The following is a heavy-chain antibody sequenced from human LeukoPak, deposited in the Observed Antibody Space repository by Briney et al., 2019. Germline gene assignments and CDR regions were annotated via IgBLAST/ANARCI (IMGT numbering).Heavy chain of an antibody. J-gene: IGHJ4*02. CDR1: GGSFSGYY. D-gene: IGHD3-22*01. CDR3: ARHLDHYDTSGYYSPYFDF. V-gene: IGHV4-39*01. Sequence: PSETLSLTCAVYGGSFSGYYWAWIRQTPGKGLEWIGRMYYSGTTYYNPSLKSRVTISVDTSKNQFSLKLSSVTAADTAVYYCARHLDHYDTSGYYSPYFDFWGQGTLVTVSS. CDR2: MYYSGTT.